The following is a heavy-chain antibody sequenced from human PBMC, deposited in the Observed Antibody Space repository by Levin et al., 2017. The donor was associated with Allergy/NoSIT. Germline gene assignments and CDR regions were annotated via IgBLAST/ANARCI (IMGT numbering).Heavy chain of an antibody. CDR3: AKDGSWDYYDSSGYSEFDY. CDR1: GFTFSSYG. Sequence: PGGSLRLSCAASGFTFSSYGMHWVRQAPGKGLEWVAVISYDGSNKYYADSVKGRFTISRDNSKNTLYLQMNSLRAEDTAVYYCAKDGSWDYYDSSGYSEFDYWGQGTLVTVSS. J-gene: IGHJ4*02. CDR2: ISYDGSNK. V-gene: IGHV3-30*18. D-gene: IGHD3-22*01.